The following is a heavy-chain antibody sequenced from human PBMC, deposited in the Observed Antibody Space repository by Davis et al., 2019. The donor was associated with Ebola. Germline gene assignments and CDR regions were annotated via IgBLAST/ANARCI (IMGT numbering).Heavy chain of an antibody. CDR2: IYYSGRT. D-gene: IGHD2-15*01. J-gene: IGHJ6*02. CDR1: GGSISSGGYY. CDR3: ARWYCSGGSCKGMDV. V-gene: IGHV4-31*03. Sequence: MPSETLSLTFTVSGGSISSGGYYWSWIRQHPGKGLEWIRYIYYSGRTYYNPSLKSRVTISVDTSKNKFYLKVSSVTAADTAVYYCARWYCSGGSCKGMDVWGQGTTVTVSS.